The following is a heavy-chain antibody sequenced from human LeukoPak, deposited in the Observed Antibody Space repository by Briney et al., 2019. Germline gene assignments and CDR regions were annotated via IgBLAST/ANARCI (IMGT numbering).Heavy chain of an antibody. CDR1: GFTFSSYS. V-gene: IGHV3-48*01. J-gene: IGHJ4*02. CDR2: ISSSSSTI. CDR3: ARVDIVDFDY. Sequence: GGSLRLSCAASGFTFSSYSMNWVRQAPGKGLEWVSYISSSSSTIYYADSVKGRFTISRDNAKNSLYLQMNSLRAEDTAVYYCARVDIVDFDYWGQGTLVTVSS. D-gene: IGHD5-12*01.